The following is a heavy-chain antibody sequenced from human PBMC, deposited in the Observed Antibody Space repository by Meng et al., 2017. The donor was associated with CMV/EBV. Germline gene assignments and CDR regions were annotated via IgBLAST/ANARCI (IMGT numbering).Heavy chain of an antibody. CDR2: IIPILGIA. J-gene: IGHJ5*02. CDR3: ARDRYQLLVSVGRFNWFDP. Sequence: SVKVSCKASGGTFSSYAISWVRQAPGQGLEWMGGIIPILGIANYAQKFQGRVTITADKSTSTAYMELSSLRSEDTAVYYCARDRYQLLVSVGRFNWFDPWGQGTLVTVSS. V-gene: IGHV1-69*10. D-gene: IGHD2-2*01. CDR1: GGTFSSYA.